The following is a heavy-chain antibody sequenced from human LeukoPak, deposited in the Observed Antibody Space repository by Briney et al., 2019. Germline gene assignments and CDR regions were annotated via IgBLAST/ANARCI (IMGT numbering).Heavy chain of an antibody. Sequence: GGSLRPSCAASGFTFSNYGMHWVRQAPGKGLEWVTFIRFDGSNKYYAASVKGRFTISRDKSKNTLYLQLNSLRTEDTAVYYCAKGFSGKFDYWGQGTLVTVSS. J-gene: IGHJ4*02. CDR1: GFTFSNYG. CDR2: IRFDGSNK. CDR3: AKGFSGKFDY. V-gene: IGHV3-30*02. D-gene: IGHD1-26*01.